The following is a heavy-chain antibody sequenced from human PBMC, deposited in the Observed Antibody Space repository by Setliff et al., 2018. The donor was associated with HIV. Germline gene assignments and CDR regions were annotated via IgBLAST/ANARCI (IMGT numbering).Heavy chain of an antibody. CDR2: INDSGST. V-gene: IGHV4-34*01. D-gene: IGHD3-3*01. CDR3: AAYFDFWSGYGLRGVVPCMDV. J-gene: IGHJ6*03. CDR1: GGSLSGYY. Sequence: PSETLSLTCDVYGGSLSGYYWSWIRQSPGKGLEWIGEINDSGSTNYNPSLKSRVTISVDTSKSHFPLSLASVTAADTAVYFCAAYFDFWSGYGLRGVVPCMDVWGKGTTVTVSS.